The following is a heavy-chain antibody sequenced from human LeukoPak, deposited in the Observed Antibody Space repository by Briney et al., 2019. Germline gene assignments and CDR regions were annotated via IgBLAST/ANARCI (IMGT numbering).Heavy chain of an antibody. V-gene: IGHV3-23*01. J-gene: IGHJ3*01. CDR2: IASSGRKT. CDR3: AKDIQLSA. Sequence: GGSLRLSCTASGFHFNHAAITWVRQAPRKGLEWVSLIASSGRKTYYTNSVRGRSSICSYNPKKTLSLKMNSLRVEATAMYYGAKDIQLSAWGIGTMVTVSS. D-gene: IGHD5-24*01. CDR1: GFHFNHAA.